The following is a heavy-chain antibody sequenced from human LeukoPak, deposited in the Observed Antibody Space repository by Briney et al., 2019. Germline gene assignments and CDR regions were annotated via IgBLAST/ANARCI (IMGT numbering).Heavy chain of an antibody. J-gene: IGHJ6*03. CDR3: ARTGGSFYFYYYMDV. V-gene: IGHV4-39*07. CDR1: GGSISSSSYN. Sequence: SETLSLTCTVSGGSISSSSYNWGWIRQPPGKGLELIGSIHYTESTYYNPSLKSRVTISVDTSNNQFSLKLTSVTAADTAVYYCARTGGSFYFYYYMDVWGKGTTVTVSS. D-gene: IGHD1-26*01. CDR2: IHYTEST.